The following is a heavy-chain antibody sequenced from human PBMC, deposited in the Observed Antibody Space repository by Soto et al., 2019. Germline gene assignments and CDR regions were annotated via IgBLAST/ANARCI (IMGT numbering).Heavy chain of an antibody. D-gene: IGHD3-10*01. Sequence: QVQLVQSGAEVRRPGSSVKVSCKASGDTFSFYSINWVRQAPGLGLEWMGRVNPILSMSNYAQRFQGRVTMTADKSTSTVYMELSGLRSEDTAMYYCATSYGSGYRAFDYWGQGALVTDS. J-gene: IGHJ4*02. CDR1: GDTFSFYS. CDR3: ATSYGSGYRAFDY. CDR2: VNPILSMS. V-gene: IGHV1-69*04.